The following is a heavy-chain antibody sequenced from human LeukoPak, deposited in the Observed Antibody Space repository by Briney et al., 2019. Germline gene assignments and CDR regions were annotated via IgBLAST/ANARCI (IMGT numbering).Heavy chain of an antibody. V-gene: IGHV1-69*06. J-gene: IGHJ6*03. CDR1: GGTFSSYA. Sequence: EASVMASCKASGGTFSSYAISWVRQAPGQGLEWMGGIIPIFGTANYAQKFQGRVTITADKSTSTAYMELSSLRSEDTAVYYCARGVYFKGGWQNSYYYYYMDVWGKGTTVTVSS. CDR2: IIPIFGTA. D-gene: IGHD6-19*01. CDR3: ARGVYFKGGWQNSYYYYYMDV.